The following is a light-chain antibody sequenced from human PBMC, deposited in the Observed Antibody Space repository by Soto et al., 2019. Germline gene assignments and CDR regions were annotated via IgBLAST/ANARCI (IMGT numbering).Light chain of an antibody. CDR2: GAS. Sequence: EIVMTQSPATLSVSPGERATLSCRASQSVSSKLAWYQQRPGQAPRLLIYGASTRANGIPDRFSGSGSGTEFTLTISSLQSEDFAVYYCQQYNDWPPLTFGGGTKVEIK. CDR3: QQYNDWPPLT. J-gene: IGKJ4*01. V-gene: IGKV3-15*01. CDR1: QSVSSK.